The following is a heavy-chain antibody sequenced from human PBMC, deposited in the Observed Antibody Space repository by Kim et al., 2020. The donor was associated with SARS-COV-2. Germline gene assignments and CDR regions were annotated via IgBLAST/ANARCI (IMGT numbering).Heavy chain of an antibody. CDR3: VRSIAAGDTQTFDY. CDR1: GFTFDTYG. Sequence: GGSLRLSCVASGFTFDTYGMHWVRQAPGKGLEWVTLIWYDGSNKFYADSVKGRFTISRDNSKNTLYLQMNSLRVEDTAVYYCVRSIAAGDTQTFDYWGQGALVTVSS. J-gene: IGHJ4*02. V-gene: IGHV3-33*01. D-gene: IGHD6-13*01. CDR2: IWYDGSNK.